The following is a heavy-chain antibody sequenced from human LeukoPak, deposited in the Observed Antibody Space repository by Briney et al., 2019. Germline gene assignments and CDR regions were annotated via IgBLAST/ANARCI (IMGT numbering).Heavy chain of an antibody. J-gene: IGHJ6*02. Sequence: SQTLSLTCAISGDSVSYNVAAWNWIRQSPSRGLEWLGRTLYRSKWYNDYAVSVKSRITINPDTSKNQFSLQLNSVTPEDTAVYYCAREWGGSYQPYYYYGMDVWGQGTTVTVSS. CDR1: GDSVSYNVAA. CDR2: TLYRSKWYN. D-gene: IGHD1-26*01. V-gene: IGHV6-1*01. CDR3: AREWGGSYQPYYYYGMDV.